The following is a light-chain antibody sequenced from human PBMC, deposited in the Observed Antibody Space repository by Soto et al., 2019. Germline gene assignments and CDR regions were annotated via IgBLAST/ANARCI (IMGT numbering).Light chain of an antibody. Sequence: EIVFTQSPGTLSLSPGERATLSCRASQSVSSIYLAWYQQKPGQAPRLLIYGASSRATGIPDRFSGSGSGTDFTLTISRLEPEDFAVYYCQRYGSSALTFGVGTKVDIK. CDR2: GAS. J-gene: IGKJ4*01. CDR1: QSVSSIY. CDR3: QRYGSSALT. V-gene: IGKV3-20*01.